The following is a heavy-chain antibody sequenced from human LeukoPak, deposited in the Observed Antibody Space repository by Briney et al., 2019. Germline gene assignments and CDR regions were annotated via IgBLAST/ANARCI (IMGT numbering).Heavy chain of an antibody. Sequence: GGSLRLSCAASGFTFRSYAMTWVRQAPGKGLEWVSSISGSGSGIYYADSVKGRFTISRDNSKNTLYLQMNSLRAEDTAVYYCAKDRSAYYDSSGYSDWGQGTLVTVSS. J-gene: IGHJ4*02. V-gene: IGHV3-23*01. CDR1: GFTFRSYA. CDR3: AKDRSAYYDSSGYSD. D-gene: IGHD3-22*01. CDR2: ISGSGSGI.